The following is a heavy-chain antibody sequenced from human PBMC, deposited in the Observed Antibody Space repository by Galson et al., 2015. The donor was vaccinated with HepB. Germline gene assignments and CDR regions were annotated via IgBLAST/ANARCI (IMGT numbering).Heavy chain of an antibody. Sequence: QSGAEVKKPGESLRISCKGSGYSFTSYWISWVRQMPGKGLEWMGRIDPSDSYTNYSPSFQGHVTISADKSISTAYLQWSSLKASDTAMYYCARNPSIAAAGHHPFWDYWGQGTLVTVSS. D-gene: IGHD6-13*01. V-gene: IGHV5-10-1*01. CDR3: ARNPSIAAAGHHPFWDY. J-gene: IGHJ4*02. CDR2: IDPSDSYT. CDR1: GYSFTSYW.